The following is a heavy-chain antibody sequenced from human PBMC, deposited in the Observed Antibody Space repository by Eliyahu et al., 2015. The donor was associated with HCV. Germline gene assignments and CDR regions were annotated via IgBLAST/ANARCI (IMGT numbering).Heavy chain of an antibody. CDR3: ARVYYYDSSGYPDY. CDR2: ISSSSSTI. Sequence: EVQLVESGGGLVQPGGSLRLSCAASGFTFSSYSMNWVRQAPGKGLEWVSYISSSSSTIYYADSVKGRFTISRDNAKNSLYLQMNSLRDEDTAVYYCARVYYYDSSGYPDYWGQGTLVTVSS. J-gene: IGHJ4*02. V-gene: IGHV3-48*02. CDR1: GFTFSSYS. D-gene: IGHD3-22*01.